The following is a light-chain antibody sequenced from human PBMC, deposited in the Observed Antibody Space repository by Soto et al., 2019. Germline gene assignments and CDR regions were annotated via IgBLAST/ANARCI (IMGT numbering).Light chain of an antibody. CDR3: CSYAGSSSSI. CDR1: SSDVGTYNL. V-gene: IGLV2-23*02. CDR2: EVT. Sequence: QSALTQPASVSGAPRQSLTISCSGTSSDVGTYNLVSWYQQYPGKAPRLMIYEVTKRPSGVSNRFSGSKSGNTASLTISGLQPEDEADYYCCSYAGSSSSIFGTGTKVTVL. J-gene: IGLJ1*01.